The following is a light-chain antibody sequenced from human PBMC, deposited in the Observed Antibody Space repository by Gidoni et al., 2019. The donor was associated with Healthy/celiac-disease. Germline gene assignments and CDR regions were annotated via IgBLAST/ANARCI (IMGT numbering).Light chain of an antibody. CDR2: GNS. CDR3: QSYDSSLSGSLVV. V-gene: IGLV1-40*01. Sequence: QSVLTQPPSVAGAPGQRVTISCTGSSSNIGAGYDVHWYQQLPGTAPKLLIDGNSNRPSGVPDRFSGSNSGTSASLAITWLQAEDEADYYCQSYDSSLSGSLVVVGGGTKLTVL. J-gene: IGLJ2*01. CDR1: SSNIGAGYD.